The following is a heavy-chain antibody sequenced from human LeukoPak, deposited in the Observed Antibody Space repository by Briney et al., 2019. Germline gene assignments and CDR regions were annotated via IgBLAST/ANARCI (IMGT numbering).Heavy chain of an antibody. Sequence: PGGSLRLSCAASGFTFNTYAMTWVRQAPGKGLEWVSGISSNGDSTYYADSVKGRFTISRDNSKNTLYLQMNSLRADDTAVYYCAKGHYPGAYCAGDCYYSSWGPGSLVTVSS. CDR1: GFTFNTYA. V-gene: IGHV3-23*01. CDR2: ISSNGDST. CDR3: AKGHYPGAYCAGDCYYSS. J-gene: IGHJ5*02. D-gene: IGHD2-21*02.